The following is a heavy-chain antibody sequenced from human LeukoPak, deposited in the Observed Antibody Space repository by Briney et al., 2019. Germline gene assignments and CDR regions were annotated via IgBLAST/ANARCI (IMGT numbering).Heavy chain of an antibody. CDR1: GGSFSGYY. CDR2: INHSGST. CDR3: ARIGDYGRVYYYYYMDV. V-gene: IGHV4-34*01. D-gene: IGHD4-17*01. J-gene: IGHJ6*03. Sequence: PSETLSLTCAVYGGSFSGYYWSWIRQPPGKGREWIGEINHSGSTNYNPSLKSRVTISVDTSKNQFSLKLSSVTAADTAVYYCARIGDYGRVYYYYYMDVWGKGTTVTVSS.